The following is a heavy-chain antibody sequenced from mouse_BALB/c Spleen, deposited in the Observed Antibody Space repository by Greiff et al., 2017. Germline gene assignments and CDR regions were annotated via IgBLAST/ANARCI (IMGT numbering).Heavy chain of an antibody. CDR1: GYTFTSYY. CDR3: TRSEGYGYDGFDY. D-gene: IGHD2-2*01. J-gene: IGHJ2*01. V-gene: IGHV1S81*02. CDR2: INPSNGGT. Sequence: QVQLQQPGAELVKPGASVKLSCKASGYTFTSYYMYWVKQRPGQGLEWIGGINPSNGGTNFNEKFKSKATLTVDKSSSTAYMQLSSLTSEDSAVYYCTRSEGYGYDGFDYWGQGTTLTVSS.